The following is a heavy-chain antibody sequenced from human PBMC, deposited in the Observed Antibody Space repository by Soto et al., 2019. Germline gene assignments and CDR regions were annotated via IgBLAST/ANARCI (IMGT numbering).Heavy chain of an antibody. V-gene: IGHV3-13*01. CDR2: IDSAGDA. D-gene: IGHD3-10*01. CDR3: TRGEIWGVSWNWFDT. J-gene: IGHJ5*02. CDR1: GFTFSSHD. Sequence: EVQLVESGGGLVQPGGSLRLSCAASGFTFSSHDMHWVRQVTGKGVEWVSGIDSAGDAKYPASVKGRFTISRENAKNSLYLQMNSLRAEDTAMYYCTRGEIWGVSWNWFDTWGQGTLVTVSS.